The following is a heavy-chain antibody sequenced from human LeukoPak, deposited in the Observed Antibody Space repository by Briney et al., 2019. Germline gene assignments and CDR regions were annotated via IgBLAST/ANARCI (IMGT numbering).Heavy chain of an antibody. CDR1: GFTFSSYA. CDR2: ISYDGSNK. V-gene: IGHV3-30*04. CDR3: ARTVVHYYDSSGHPGGYFDY. D-gene: IGHD3-22*01. Sequence: GGSLRLSCAASGFTFSSYAMHWVRQAPGKGLEWVAVISYDGSNKYYADSVKGRFTISRDNSKNTLYLQMNSLRAEDTAVYYCARTVVHYYDSSGHPGGYFDYWGQGTLVTVSS. J-gene: IGHJ4*02.